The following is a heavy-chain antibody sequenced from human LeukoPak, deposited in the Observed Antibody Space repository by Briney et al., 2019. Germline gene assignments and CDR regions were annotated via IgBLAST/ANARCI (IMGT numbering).Heavy chain of an antibody. CDR2: INPSGDST. J-gene: IGHJ4*02. Sequence: ASVTVSCKASGYTFTSYYMHWVRQAPAQGLEWMGIINPSGDSTSYAQKFQGTVTMTRDTSTSTVYMEVTSLRSEDTAVYYCARAGTGTSVRWDYWGQGTLVTVSS. CDR1: GYTFTSYY. D-gene: IGHD1-7*01. CDR3: ARAGTGTSVRWDY. V-gene: IGHV1-46*01.